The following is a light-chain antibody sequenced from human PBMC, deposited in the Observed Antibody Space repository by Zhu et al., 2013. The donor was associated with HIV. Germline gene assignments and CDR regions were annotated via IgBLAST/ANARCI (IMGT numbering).Light chain of an antibody. Sequence: QSVLTQPPSASGTPGQRVTISCSGSSPNIGTTSVYWYQQLPGTAPKLLIYRNNQRPSGVPDRFSGSKSGTSASLAISGLRSEDEADYYCAAWDDSLSVWMFGGGTKLTVL. CDR2: RNN. CDR1: SPNIGTTS. J-gene: IGLJ3*02. V-gene: IGLV1-47*01. CDR3: AAWDDSLSVWM.